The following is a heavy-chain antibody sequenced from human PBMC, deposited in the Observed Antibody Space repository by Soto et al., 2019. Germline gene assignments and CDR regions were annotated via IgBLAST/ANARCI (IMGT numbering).Heavy chain of an antibody. Sequence: QVQLVQSGAEVKKPGASVKVSCKASGYTFTSYGISWVRQAPGQGLEWMGWISAYNSITKYAEKLQGIVTMTTGTSTSTANMELRRLRSDDMALHYCATDLAVGLIHYSGQATLVTVSS. CDR2: ISAYNSIT. CDR1: GYTFTSYG. V-gene: IGHV1-18*03. CDR3: ATDLAVGLIHY. J-gene: IGHJ4*02. D-gene: IGHD6-19*01.